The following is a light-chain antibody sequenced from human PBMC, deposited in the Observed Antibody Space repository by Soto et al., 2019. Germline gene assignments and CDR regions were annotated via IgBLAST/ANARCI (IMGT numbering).Light chain of an antibody. V-gene: IGLV2-23*01. CDR1: SSDIGGYYL. Sequence: QSVLTQPASVSGSPGQSITISCTGTSSDIGGYYLVSWYQQRPGKAPNLIIYEGNKRPSGVSNRFSASKSGNTASLTISGXRAEDEADYYCCSFAGSSTYVFGPGTRSPS. CDR3: CSFAGSSTYV. J-gene: IGLJ1*01. CDR2: EGN.